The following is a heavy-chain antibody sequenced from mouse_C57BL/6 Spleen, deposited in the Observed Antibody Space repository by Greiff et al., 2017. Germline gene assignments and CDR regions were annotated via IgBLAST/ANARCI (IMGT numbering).Heavy chain of an antibody. J-gene: IGHJ4*01. CDR3: ARERAQATLMDY. D-gene: IGHD3-2*02. V-gene: IGHV1-64*01. CDR2: IHPNSGST. Sequence: QVQLQQPGAELVKPGASVKLSCKASGYTFTSYWMHWVKQRPGQGLEWIGMIHPNSGSTNYNEKFKSKATLTVDKSSSTAYMQLSSLTSEDSAVYYCARERAQATLMDYWGQGTSVTVSS. CDR1: GYTFTSYW.